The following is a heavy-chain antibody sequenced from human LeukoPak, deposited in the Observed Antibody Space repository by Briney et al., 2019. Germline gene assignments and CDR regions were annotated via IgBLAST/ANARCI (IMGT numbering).Heavy chain of an antibody. CDR3: ATDLHIAAAGRDFDY. V-gene: IGHV1-24*01. Sequence: ASVKVSCKVSGYTLTELSMHWVRQAPGKGLEWMGGFDPEDGETIYAQKFQGRVTMTEDTSTDTAYMELSSLRSEDTAVYYCATDLHIAAAGRDFDYWGQGTLVTVSS. CDR2: FDPEDGET. J-gene: IGHJ4*02. CDR1: GYTLTELS. D-gene: IGHD6-13*01.